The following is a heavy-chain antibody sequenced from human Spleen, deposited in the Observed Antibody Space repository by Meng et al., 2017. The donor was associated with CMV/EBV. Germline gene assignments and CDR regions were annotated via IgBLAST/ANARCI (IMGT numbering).Heavy chain of an antibody. J-gene: IGHJ4*02. CDR2: MSPRSGNT. D-gene: IGHD2-8*01. Sequence: FTSFDIIWVRQANGQGLEWMGWMSPRSGNTGYVQKFQGRINMTRNTSINTAYMELSSLRSEDTAVYYCARNSLHCTNGVCYTGQNDYWGQGTLVTVSS. CDR3: ARNSLHCTNGVCYTGQNDY. V-gene: IGHV1-8*01. CDR1: FTSFD.